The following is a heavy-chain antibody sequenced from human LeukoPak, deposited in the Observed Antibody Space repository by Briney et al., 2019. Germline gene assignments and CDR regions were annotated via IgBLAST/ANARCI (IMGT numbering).Heavy chain of an antibody. Sequence: PGGSLRLSCAASRFTFRSYSMNWVRQAPGKGLEWVSSISSSSSYIYYADSVKGRFTISRDNAKNSLYLQMNSLRAEDTAVYYCARAARVYYSSGPIEGVPEYFQHWGQGTLVTVSS. D-gene: IGHD3-22*01. J-gene: IGHJ1*01. CDR3: ARAARVYYSSGPIEGVPEYFQH. CDR1: RFTFRSYS. V-gene: IGHV3-21*01. CDR2: ISSSSSYI.